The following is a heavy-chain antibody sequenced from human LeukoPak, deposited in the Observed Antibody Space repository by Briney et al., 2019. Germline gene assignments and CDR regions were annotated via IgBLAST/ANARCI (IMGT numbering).Heavy chain of an antibody. Sequence: GGSLRLSCAASGFTFNDYYMSWIRQAPGKGLEWASYISSSGSTKYYADSVKGRFTISRDNAKNSLYLQMNSLRAEDTAVYYCARDWELIPYGMDVWGQGTTVTVSS. CDR2: ISSSGSTK. V-gene: IGHV3-11*04. CDR1: GFTFNDYY. CDR3: ARDWELIPYGMDV. D-gene: IGHD3-10*01. J-gene: IGHJ6*02.